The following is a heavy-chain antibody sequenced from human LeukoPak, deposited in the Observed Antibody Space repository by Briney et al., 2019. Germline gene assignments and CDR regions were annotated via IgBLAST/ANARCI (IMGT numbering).Heavy chain of an antibody. CDR3: ARKQKAAAGKNWFDP. V-gene: IGHV4-34*01. D-gene: IGHD6-13*01. CDR2: INHSGST. CDR1: GFTFSSYA. Sequence: SGGSLRLSCAASGFTFSSYAMSWIRQPPGKGLEWIGEINHSGSTNYNPSLKSRVTISVDTSKNQFSLKLSSVTAADTAVYYCARKQKAAAGKNWFDPWGQGTLVTVSS. J-gene: IGHJ5*02.